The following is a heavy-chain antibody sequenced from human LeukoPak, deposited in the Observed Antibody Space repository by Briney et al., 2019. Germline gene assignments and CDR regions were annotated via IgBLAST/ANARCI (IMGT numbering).Heavy chain of an antibody. CDR3: ARGRGENNWLDP. D-gene: IGHD3-10*01. CDR1: GGTFSSYA. V-gene: IGHV1-69*01. Sequence: SVKVSCTASGGTFSSYAISWVRQAPGQGLEWMGGIIPIFGTANYAQKFQGRVTITADESTSTAYMELSSLRSEDTAVYYCARGRGENNWLDPWGQGTLVTVSS. J-gene: IGHJ5*02. CDR2: IIPIFGTA.